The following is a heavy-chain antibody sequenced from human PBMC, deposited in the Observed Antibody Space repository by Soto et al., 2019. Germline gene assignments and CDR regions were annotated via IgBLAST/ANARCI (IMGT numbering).Heavy chain of an antibody. CDR3: ARGIRNYYGVDV. CDR1: GFTFSTYW. CDR2: IKGDGSST. J-gene: IGHJ6*02. Sequence: EVQLVESGGGLVQPGGSLRLSCAGSGFTFSTYWMHWVRQAPGTGLEWVSRIKGDGSSTSYADSVKGRFTISRDNAKNTVYLQMNSLAAEDTAVYWCARGIRNYYGVDVWGQGTTVTVSS. V-gene: IGHV3-74*01.